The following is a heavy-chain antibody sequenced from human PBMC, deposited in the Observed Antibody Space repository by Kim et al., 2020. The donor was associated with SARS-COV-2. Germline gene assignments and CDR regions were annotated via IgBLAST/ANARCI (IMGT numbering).Heavy chain of an antibody. Sequence: GGSLRLSCAASGFTFSNAWMSWVRQAPGKGLEWVGRIKSKTDGGTTDYAAPVKGRFTISRDDSKNTLYLQMNSLKTEDTAVYYCTTDLVEMATIFPFDYWGQGTLVTVSS. D-gene: IGHD5-12*01. CDR3: TTDLVEMATIFPFDY. CDR2: IKSKTDGGTT. CDR1: GFTFSNAW. V-gene: IGHV3-15*01. J-gene: IGHJ4*02.